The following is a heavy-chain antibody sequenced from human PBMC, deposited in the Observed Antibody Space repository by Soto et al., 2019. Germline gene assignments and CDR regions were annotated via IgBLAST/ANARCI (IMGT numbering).Heavy chain of an antibody. CDR2: IYNSGST. J-gene: IGHJ5*02. CDR3: ARGHLGYCSGGSCYPNWFDP. V-gene: IGHV4-59*12. D-gene: IGHD2-15*01. CDR1: GGSISSYY. Sequence: PSETLSRTCTVSGGSISSYYCSWIRQPPGKGLEWIGHIYNSGSTYYNPSLKSRLAISIDTSKNEFSLKLSSVTAADTAVYYCARGHLGYCSGGSCYPNWFDPWGQGALVTVSS.